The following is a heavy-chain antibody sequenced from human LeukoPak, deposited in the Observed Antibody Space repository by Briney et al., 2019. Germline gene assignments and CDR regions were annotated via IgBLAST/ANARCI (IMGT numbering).Heavy chain of an antibody. V-gene: IGHV3-74*01. D-gene: IGHD2-15*01. CDR3: ARSRLSHIVGRVH. CDR1: GFAFSSYW. J-gene: IGHJ4*02. CDR2: INTDGSST. Sequence: PGGSLRLSCAASGFAFSSYWIHWVRQAPGKGLVWVSRINTDGSSTNYADSVKGRFTISRDNAKNTMYLQMNSLRAEDTAVYYCARSRLSHIVGRVHWGQGTLVTVSS.